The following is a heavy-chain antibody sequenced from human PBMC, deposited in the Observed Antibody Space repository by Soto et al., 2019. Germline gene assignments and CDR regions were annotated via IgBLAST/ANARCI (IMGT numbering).Heavy chain of an antibody. J-gene: IGHJ4*02. D-gene: IGHD3-16*01. V-gene: IGHV1-24*01. CDR3: ASGPNTWGYFDY. Sequence: ASVKVSCKVSGYTLTELSMHWVRQAPGKGLEWMGGFDPEDGETIYAQKFQGRVTMTEDTSTDTAYMELSSLRSEDTAVYYCASGPNTWGYFDYWGQGTLVTVSS. CDR2: FDPEDGET. CDR1: GYTLTELS.